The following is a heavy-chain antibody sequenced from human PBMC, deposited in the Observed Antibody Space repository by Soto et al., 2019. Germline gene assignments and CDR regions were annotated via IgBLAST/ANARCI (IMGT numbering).Heavy chain of an antibody. Sequence: GGSMRLSCEASGFTFSSHSFNWVRQSPGEGLEWVSFIRSGGCTIYYADSLKGRFSISRDNAKNTLYLQMSGLRMEDTAVYYCVRSRREWFGVVPPSDVWGRGPLVTVSS. CDR2: IRSGGCTI. V-gene: IGHV3-48*01. CDR3: VRSRREWFGVVPPSDV. J-gene: IGHJ4*02. D-gene: IGHD3-3*01. CDR1: GFTFSSHS.